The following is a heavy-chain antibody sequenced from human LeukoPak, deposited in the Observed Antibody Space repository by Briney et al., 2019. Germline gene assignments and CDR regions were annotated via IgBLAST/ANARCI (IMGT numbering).Heavy chain of an antibody. CDR2: IYHSGST. Sequence: SETLSLTCAVSGGSISSGGYSWSWIRQPPGKGLEWIGYIYHSGSTYYNPSLKSRVTISVDWSKNQFSLKLSSVTAADTAVYYCARAISKPVFYYFDYWGQGTLVTVSS. CDR3: ARAISKPVFYYFDY. CDR1: GGSISSGGYS. J-gene: IGHJ4*02. D-gene: IGHD3-3*02. V-gene: IGHV4-30-2*01.